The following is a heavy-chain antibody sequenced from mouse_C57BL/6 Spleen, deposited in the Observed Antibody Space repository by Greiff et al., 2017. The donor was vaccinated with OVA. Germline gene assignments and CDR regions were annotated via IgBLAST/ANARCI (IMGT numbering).Heavy chain of an antibody. J-gene: IGHJ1*03. CDR2: IEPNSGGT. V-gene: IGHV1-72*01. CDR1: GYTFTSYW. CDR3: AGSRGLSYDYDVWYFDV. Sequence: VQLQQPGAELVKPGASVKLSCKASGYTFTSYWMHWVKQRPGRGLEWIGRIEPNSGGTKYNEKFKSKATLTVDKPSSTAYMQLSSMTSEDSAVYDFAGSRGLSYDYDVWYFDVWGTGTTVTVSS. D-gene: IGHD2-4*01.